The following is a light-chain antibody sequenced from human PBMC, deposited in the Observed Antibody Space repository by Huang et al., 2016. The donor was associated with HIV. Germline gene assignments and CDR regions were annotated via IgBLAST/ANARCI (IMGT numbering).Light chain of an antibody. V-gene: IGKV2-28*01. Sequence: DAVVTQSPLSLPVTPGEPASISCRSSQSLLHSNGYNYLDLYVQKPVQSPHLLIYLGSNRASGVPDRISGSGSGTDFTLKISRVEAEDVGVYYCMQALQTPVFGPGTKVDIK. CDR2: LGS. CDR1: QSLLHSNGYNY. J-gene: IGKJ3*01. CDR3: MQALQTPV.